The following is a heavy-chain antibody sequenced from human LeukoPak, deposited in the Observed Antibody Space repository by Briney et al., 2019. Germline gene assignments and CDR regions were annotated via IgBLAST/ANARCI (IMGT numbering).Heavy chain of an antibody. J-gene: IGHJ4*02. Sequence: PSETLSLTCTVSGGSISSYYWSWIRQPPGKGLEWIGYIYYSGSTNYNPSLKSRVTISVDTSKNQFSLKLSSVTAADTAVYYCARHEVVLRFLEWPLYFDYWGQGTLVTVSS. CDR1: GGSISSYY. CDR2: IYYSGST. V-gene: IGHV4-59*08. CDR3: ARHEVVLRFLEWPLYFDY. D-gene: IGHD3-3*01.